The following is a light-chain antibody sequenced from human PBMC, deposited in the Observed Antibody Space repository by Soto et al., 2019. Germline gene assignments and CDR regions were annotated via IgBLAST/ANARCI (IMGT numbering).Light chain of an antibody. CDR2: DAS. V-gene: IGKV3-20*01. CDR1: RTISSTY. J-gene: IGKJ4*01. CDR3: QDYGHSPLT. Sequence: EIVLTQSPGTLSLSPGERATLSCGASRTISSTYLAWYQQKPGQPPRLLIYDASTRATGTPDRISGSGSGADFTLTLSRLEPEDFAVYYCQDYGHSPLTFGGGTKVEIK.